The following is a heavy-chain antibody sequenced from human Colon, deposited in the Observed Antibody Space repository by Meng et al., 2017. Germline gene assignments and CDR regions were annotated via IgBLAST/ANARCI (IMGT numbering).Heavy chain of an antibody. Sequence: QVQLQGSGPGLGRPSETLSLTCTVSGASVSDTNYAWSWIRQPPGKGLEWIGYGSTNHNPSLKSRVTISVDTSKNQFSLTLNSVTAADTAVYYCARDNWGSLDYWGQGTLVTVSS. CDR2: GST. V-gene: IGHV4-61*01. CDR1: GASVSDTNYA. D-gene: IGHD7-27*01. J-gene: IGHJ4*02. CDR3: ARDNWGSLDY.